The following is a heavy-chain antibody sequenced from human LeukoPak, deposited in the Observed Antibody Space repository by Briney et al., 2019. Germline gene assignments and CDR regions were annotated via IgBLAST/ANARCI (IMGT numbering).Heavy chain of an antibody. V-gene: IGHV3-7*01. J-gene: IGHJ4*02. Sequence: GGSLRLSCAASGFTFGSYWMSWVRQAPGKGLEWAANIKQDGSEKYYVDSVEGRFTISRDNAKKSLYLQMNSLRAEDTAVYYCARGAGYSSSFFDYWGQGTLVTVSS. CDR3: ARGAGYSSSFFDY. D-gene: IGHD6-13*01. CDR2: IKQDGSEK. CDR1: GFTFGSYW.